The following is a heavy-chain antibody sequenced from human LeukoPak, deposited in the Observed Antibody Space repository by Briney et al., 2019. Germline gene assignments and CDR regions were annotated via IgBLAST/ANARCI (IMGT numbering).Heavy chain of an antibody. Sequence: SETLSLTCTVSGGSISSYYWSWLRQPPGKGLEWIGYIYYSGSTNYNPSLKSRVTISVDTSKNQFSLKLSSVTAADTAVYYCARAPMPNYYYYYMDVWGKGTTVTVSS. D-gene: IGHD2-2*01. CDR2: IYYSGST. CDR1: GGSISSYY. J-gene: IGHJ6*03. V-gene: IGHV4-59*08. CDR3: ARAPMPNYYYYYMDV.